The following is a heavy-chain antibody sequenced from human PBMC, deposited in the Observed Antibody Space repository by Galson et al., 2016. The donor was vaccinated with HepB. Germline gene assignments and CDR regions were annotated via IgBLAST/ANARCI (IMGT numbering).Heavy chain of an antibody. D-gene: IGHD3-10*01. CDR1: GFTFDDYV. V-gene: IGHV3-74*03. CDR2: INSDGSTT. J-gene: IGHJ6*02. Sequence: SLRLSCAASGFTFDDYVMHWVRQAPGKGLMWLSHINSDGSTTAYADSVRGRFSISRDNAKNTLYLHMNSVRAEDTAVYYCALEKIYVGSLDVWGQGTTVTVSS. CDR3: ALEKIYVGSLDV.